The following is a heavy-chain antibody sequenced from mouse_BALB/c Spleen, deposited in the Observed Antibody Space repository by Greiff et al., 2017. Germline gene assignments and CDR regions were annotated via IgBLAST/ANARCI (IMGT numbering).Heavy chain of an antibody. V-gene: IGHV5-6-3*01. Sequence: EVQRVESGGGLVQPGGSLKLSCAASGFTFSSYGMSWVRQTPDKRLELVATINSNGGSTYYPDSVKGRFTISRDNAKNTLYLQMSSLKSEDTAMYYCARHLRLYYAMDYWGQGTSVTVSS. CDR1: GFTFSSYG. J-gene: IGHJ4*01. D-gene: IGHD1-2*01. CDR3: ARHLRLYYAMDY. CDR2: INSNGGST.